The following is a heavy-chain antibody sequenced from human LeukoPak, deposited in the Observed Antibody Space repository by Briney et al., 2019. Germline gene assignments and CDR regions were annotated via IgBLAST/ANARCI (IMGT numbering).Heavy chain of an antibody. CDR2: ISSPSTTM. V-gene: IGHV3-48*04. D-gene: IGHD3-10*01. J-gene: IGHJ4*02. CDR3: ARGASSGSGKIFN. CDR1: GFTFSSYS. Sequence: GGSLRLSCAASGFTFSSYSMIWVRQAPGKGLEWVSYISSPSTTMYYADSVKGRFTISRDNTKNSLYLQMNSLRAEDTAVYYCARGASSGSGKIFNRGQGTLVTVSS.